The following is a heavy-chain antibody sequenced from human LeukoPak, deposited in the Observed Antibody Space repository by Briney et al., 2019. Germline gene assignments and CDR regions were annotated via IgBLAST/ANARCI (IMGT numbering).Heavy chain of an antibody. J-gene: IGHJ4*02. CDR1: GFTFSSYG. CDR2: ISSSGSTI. V-gene: IGHV3-48*03. CDR3: GRRYCSSTSCTLDS. Sequence: GGSLRLSCAASGFTFSSYGMNWVRQAPGKGLEWVSYISSSGSTIYYADSVKGRFTISRDNAKNSLYLQMNSLRAEDTAVYYCGRRYCSSTSCTLDSWGPGTLVTVSS. D-gene: IGHD2-2*01.